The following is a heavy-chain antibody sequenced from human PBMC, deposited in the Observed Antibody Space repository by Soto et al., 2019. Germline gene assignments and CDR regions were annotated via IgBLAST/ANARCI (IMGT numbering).Heavy chain of an antibody. CDR2: IIPIFGTA. CDR3: AREWGYDSTDYYYAY. Sequence: QVQLVQSGAEVRKPGSSVSVSCKASGGSFNRHTISWVRQAPGQGLEWMGGIIPIFGTANHAQKFQGRVTIIEDESTSTVYMELSSLRSDDTAIYYCAREWGYDSTDYYYAYWGQGTLVIVSS. D-gene: IGHD3-22*01. V-gene: IGHV1-69*01. CDR1: GGSFNRHT. J-gene: IGHJ4*02.